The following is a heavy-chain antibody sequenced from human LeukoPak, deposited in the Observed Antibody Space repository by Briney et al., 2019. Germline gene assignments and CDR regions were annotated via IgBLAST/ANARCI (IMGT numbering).Heavy chain of an antibody. CDR3: AKDPTKYYYGSGTRPLDP. J-gene: IGHJ5*02. CDR1: GFTVSSNY. V-gene: IGHV3-66*02. D-gene: IGHD3-10*01. CDR2: IYSGGST. Sequence: GGSLRLSCAASGFTVSSNYMSWVRQAPGKGLEWVSVIYSGGSTYYADSVKGRFTISRDTSKNTLYLQMNSLRAEDTAVYYCAKDPTKYYYGSGTRPLDPWGQGTLVTVSS.